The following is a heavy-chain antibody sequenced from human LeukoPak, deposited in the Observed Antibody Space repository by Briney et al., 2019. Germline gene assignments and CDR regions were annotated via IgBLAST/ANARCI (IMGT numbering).Heavy chain of an antibody. D-gene: IGHD2-2*01. Sequence: PGGSLRLSCAASGFSFSSSAMSWVRQAPGKGLEWVSAISGSGGSTYYADSVKGRFTISRDNSKNTLYLQMNSLRAEDTAVYYCAKGFFPAAAHNNWFDPWGQGTLVTVSS. CDR2: ISGSGGST. J-gene: IGHJ5*02. V-gene: IGHV3-23*01. CDR1: GFSFSSSA. CDR3: AKGFFPAAAHNNWFDP.